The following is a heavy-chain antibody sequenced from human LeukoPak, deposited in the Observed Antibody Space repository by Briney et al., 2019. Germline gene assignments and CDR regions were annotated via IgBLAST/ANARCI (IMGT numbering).Heavy chain of an antibody. J-gene: IGHJ6*03. D-gene: IGHD1-14*01. CDR2: IHYSGST. CDR3: ARNNYYYYYYMDV. V-gene: IGHV4-30-4*08. Sequence: SETLSLTCTVSGGSISSGDYYRSWIRQPPGKGLEWIGYIHYSGSTYYNPSLKSRVTISVDTSKNQFSLKLSSVTAADTAVYYCARNNYYYYYYMDVWGKGTTVTVSS. CDR1: GGSISSGDYY.